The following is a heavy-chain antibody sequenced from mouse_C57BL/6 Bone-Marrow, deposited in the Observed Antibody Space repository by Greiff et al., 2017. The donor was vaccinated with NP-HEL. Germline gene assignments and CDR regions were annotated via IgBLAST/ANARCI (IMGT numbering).Heavy chain of an antibody. CDR1: GFTFSSYA. J-gene: IGHJ4*01. CDR2: ISDGGSYT. V-gene: IGHV5-4*01. D-gene: IGHD2-4*01. CDR3: ARGLRGPMDY. Sequence: VQLKESGGGLVKPGGSLKLSCAASGFTFSSYAMSWVRQTPEKRLEWVATISDGGSYTYYPDNVKGRFTISRDNAKNNLYLQMSHLKSEDTAMYYCARGLRGPMDYWGQGTSVTVSS.